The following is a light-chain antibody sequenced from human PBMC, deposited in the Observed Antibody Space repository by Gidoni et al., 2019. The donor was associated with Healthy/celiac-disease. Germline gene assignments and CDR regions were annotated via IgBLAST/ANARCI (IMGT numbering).Light chain of an antibody. J-gene: IGLJ1*01. CDR3: AAWDDSLNGFYV. CDR1: SSNFGSNT. CDR2: SNN. Sequence: QSVLTQPPSASGTPGQRVTISCSGSSSNFGSNTVNWYQQLPGTAPKLLIYSNNQRPSGVPDRVSGSKSGTSASLAISGLQSEDEADYYCAAWDDSLNGFYVFGTGTKVTVL. V-gene: IGLV1-44*01.